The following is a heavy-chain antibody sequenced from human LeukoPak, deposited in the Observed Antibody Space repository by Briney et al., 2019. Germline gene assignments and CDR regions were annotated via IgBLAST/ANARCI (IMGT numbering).Heavy chain of an antibody. J-gene: IGHJ4*02. CDR1: GGSISSYY. CDR3: ARGSSGWYVFDY. V-gene: IGHV4-59*01. CDR2: IYYSGST. D-gene: IGHD6-19*01. Sequence: PSETLSLTCTVSGGSISSYYWSWIRQPPGKGLEWIGYIYYSGSTNYNPSLKSRVTISVDTSKNQFSLKLSSVTAADTAVYYCARGSSGWYVFDYWGQGTLVTVSS.